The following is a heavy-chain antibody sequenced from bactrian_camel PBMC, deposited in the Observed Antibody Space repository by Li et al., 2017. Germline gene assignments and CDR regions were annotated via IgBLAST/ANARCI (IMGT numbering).Heavy chain of an antibody. Sequence: HVQLVESGGGSVQAGGSLRLSCQASDDAYKRGCMAWFRQAPGKEREGVALINAHDQPNYADSVLGRFTISKDNARKTVYLQMNSLQPDDTAMYYCAADVYRFGLGSGYRYWGQGTQVTVS. CDR3: AADVYRFGLGSGYRY. V-gene: IGHV3S53*01. CDR2: INAHDQP. CDR1: DDAYKRGC. J-gene: IGHJ4*01. D-gene: IGHD5*01.